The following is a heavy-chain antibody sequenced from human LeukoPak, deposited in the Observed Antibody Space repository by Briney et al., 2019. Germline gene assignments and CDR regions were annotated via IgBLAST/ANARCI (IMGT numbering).Heavy chain of an antibody. CDR2: IYYSGST. CDR1: GGSISSSSYY. Sequence: SETLSLTCTVSGGSISSSSYYWGWFRQPPGKGLERNGSIYYSGSTDYNPSLKGRVTISVDTSKNQFSLKLSSVTAADTAVYYCARHGSDYYYYMDVWGKGTTVTVSS. CDR3: ARHGSDYYYYMDV. V-gene: IGHV4-39*01. J-gene: IGHJ6*03.